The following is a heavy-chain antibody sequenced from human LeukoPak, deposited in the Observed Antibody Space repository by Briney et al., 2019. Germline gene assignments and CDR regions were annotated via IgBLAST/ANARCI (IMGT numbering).Heavy chain of an antibody. CDR3: ATDQITVTTSIPPWTIGAFDI. CDR2: FDPEDGET. CDR1: GNTLTELS. J-gene: IGHJ3*02. Sequence: GASVKVSCKVSGNTLTELSMHWVRQAPGKGLEWMGGFDPEDGETIYAQKFQGRVTMTEDTSTDTAYMELSSLRSEDTAVYYCATDQITVTTSIPPWTIGAFDIWGQGTMVTVSS. D-gene: IGHD4-17*01. V-gene: IGHV1-24*01.